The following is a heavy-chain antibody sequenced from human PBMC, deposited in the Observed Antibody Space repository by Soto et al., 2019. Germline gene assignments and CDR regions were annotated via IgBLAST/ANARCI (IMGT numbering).Heavy chain of an antibody. CDR1: GASISNGDYS. CDR2: IYSSGRS. J-gene: IGHJ5*01. Sequence: SETLSLTWAVFGASISNGDYSWSWIRQPPGRALEWIGYIYSSGRSDYNPSLKSRVTISIDRSKNQFSLRLTSVTAADAAVYYCARGREGPFFDFWGQGALVTVSS. V-gene: IGHV4-30-2*01. CDR3: ARGREGPFFDF.